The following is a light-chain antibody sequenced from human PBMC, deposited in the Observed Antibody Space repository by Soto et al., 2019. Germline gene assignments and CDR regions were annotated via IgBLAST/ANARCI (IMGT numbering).Light chain of an antibody. J-gene: IGKJ3*01. V-gene: IGKV3-15*01. Sequence: EIVMTQSPATLSVSPGERATLSCRASQSVSSNLAWYQQKPGQAPRLLIYGASTRATSIPARFSGSGSGTELNLTISSLQSEDFAVYYCQQYNNWPFSFGPGTKVDIK. CDR1: QSVSSN. CDR3: QQYNNWPFS. CDR2: GAS.